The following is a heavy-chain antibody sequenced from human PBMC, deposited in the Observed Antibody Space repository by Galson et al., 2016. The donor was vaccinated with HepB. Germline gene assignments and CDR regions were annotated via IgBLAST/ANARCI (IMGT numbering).Heavy chain of an antibody. CDR3: AKGYGVFDY. V-gene: IGHV3-30*18. CDR1: GFTFSSFG. CDR2: ISHNGDYK. J-gene: IGHJ4*02. D-gene: IGHD4-17*01. Sequence: SLRLSCAGSGFTFSSFGLHWVRQAPGKGLDWVAVISHNGDYKYYADSVKGRFTISRDNSKTTVYLQMNSLRAEETAVYYCAKGYGVFDYWGQGTLVTVSS.